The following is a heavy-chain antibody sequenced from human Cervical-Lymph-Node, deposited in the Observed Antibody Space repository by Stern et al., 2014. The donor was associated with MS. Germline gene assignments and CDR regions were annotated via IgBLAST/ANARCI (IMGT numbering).Heavy chain of an antibody. CDR3: ATHRGRVTYYYGLDV. V-gene: IGHV1-24*01. D-gene: IGHD2-21*02. J-gene: IGHJ6*02. CDR2: YDTQHGET. CDR1: GYTLTELS. Sequence: QVQLVESGAEVKKPGASVKVSCKVSGYTLTELSMHWVRQAPGKGLEWMGGYDTQHGETVYAQKIQGRVTMAEDSSTDTAYMELTSLRSDDTAVYYCATHRGRVTYYYGLDVWGQGTTVTVSS.